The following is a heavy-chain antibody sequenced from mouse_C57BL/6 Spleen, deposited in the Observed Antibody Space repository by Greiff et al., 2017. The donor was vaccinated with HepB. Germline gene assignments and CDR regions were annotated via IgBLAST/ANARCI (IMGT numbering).Heavy chain of an antibody. Sequence: EVQLQESGRGLVQPGGSLSLSCAASGFTFTDYYMSWVRQPPGKALEWLGFIRNKANGYTTEYSASVKGRFTISRDNSQSILYLQMNALRAEDSATYYCARYEGSSPFAYWGQGTLVTVSA. CDR3: ARYEGSSPFAY. CDR2: IRNKANGYTT. J-gene: IGHJ3*01. V-gene: IGHV7-3*01. D-gene: IGHD1-1*01. CDR1: GFTFTDYY.